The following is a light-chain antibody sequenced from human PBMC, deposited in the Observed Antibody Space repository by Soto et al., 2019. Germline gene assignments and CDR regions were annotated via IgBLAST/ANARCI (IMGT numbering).Light chain of an antibody. CDR3: SSYAGSNNLV. Sequence: QSALTHPPSASGSPGQSVTIACTGTSSYVGGYNYVSWYQQHPGKAPKLMIYEVNKRPSGVPDRFSGSKSGNTASLTVSGLQAEDEADYYCSSYAGSNNLVFGGGTKLTVL. CDR2: EVN. V-gene: IGLV2-8*01. J-gene: IGLJ3*02. CDR1: SSYVGGYNY.